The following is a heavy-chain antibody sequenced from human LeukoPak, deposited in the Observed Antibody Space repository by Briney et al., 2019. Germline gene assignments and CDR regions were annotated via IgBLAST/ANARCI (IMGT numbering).Heavy chain of an antibody. CDR1: GFTFSSYA. CDR2: ITWSGDST. D-gene: IGHD1-26*01. Sequence: GGSLRLSCAASGFTFSSYAMSWVRQAPGKGLEWVSAITWSGDSTYYADSVRGRFTISRDNSENMLFLQMDSLRAEDTAEYYCAKSKMGAARTLFDYWGQGILATVSS. CDR3: AKSKMGAARTLFDY. J-gene: IGHJ4*02. V-gene: IGHV3-23*01.